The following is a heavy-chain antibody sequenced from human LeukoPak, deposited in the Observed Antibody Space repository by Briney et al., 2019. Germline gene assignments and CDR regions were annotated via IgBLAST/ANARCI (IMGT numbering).Heavy chain of an antibody. CDR2: IIPTFGTA. J-gene: IGHJ3*02. D-gene: IGHD3-22*01. Sequence: SVKVSCKASGGTFSSYAISWVRQAPGQGLEWMGGIIPTFGTANYAQKFQGRVTITADESTSTAYMELSSLRSEDTAVYYCAREPRYYDSSGYAFTGAFDIWGQGTMVTVSS. CDR1: GGTFSSYA. CDR3: AREPRYYDSSGYAFTGAFDI. V-gene: IGHV1-69*13.